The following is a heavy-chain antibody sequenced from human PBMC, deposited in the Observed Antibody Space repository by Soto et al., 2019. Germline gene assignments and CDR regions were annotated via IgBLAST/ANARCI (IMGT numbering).Heavy chain of an antibody. CDR1: WFTFTRYS. J-gene: IGHJ4*02. CDR3: ARESEDLTSNFDY. V-gene: IGHV3-21*06. Sequence: GGSLRLSCAASWFTFTRYSMNWVRQAPGRGLEWVSSISSTTNYIYYGDSMKGRFTISRDNAKNSLYLEMNSLRAEDTAVYYCARESEDLTSNFDYWGQGTLVTVSS. CDR2: ISSTTNYI.